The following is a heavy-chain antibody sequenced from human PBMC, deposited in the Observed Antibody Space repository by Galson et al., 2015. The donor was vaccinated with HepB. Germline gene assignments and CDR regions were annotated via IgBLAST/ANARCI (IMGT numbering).Heavy chain of an antibody. CDR2: VSGSGSNI. J-gene: IGHJ4*02. Sequence: SLRLSCAASGFTFSSYGMSWVRQAPSKGLEWVAAVSGSGSNIYYADSVKGRFTISRDNSKNTLYVQMNSLRAEDTAVYYCAKGHVDSSGYYYFDYWGQGTLVTVSS. CDR3: AKGHVDSSGYYYFDY. V-gene: IGHV3-23*01. D-gene: IGHD3-22*01. CDR1: GFTFSSYG.